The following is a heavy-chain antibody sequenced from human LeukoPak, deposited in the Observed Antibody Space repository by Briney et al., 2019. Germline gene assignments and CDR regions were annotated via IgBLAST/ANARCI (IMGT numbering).Heavy chain of an antibody. Sequence: ASVKVSCKASGYTFTSYGISWVRQAPGQGLEWMGWISAYNGNTNYAQKFQGRVTMTRDTSISTAYMELSRLRSDDTAVYYCASGATYYYYYYMDVWGKGTTVTVSS. J-gene: IGHJ6*03. CDR1: GYTFTSYG. CDR3: ASGATYYYYYYMDV. V-gene: IGHV1-18*01. CDR2: ISAYNGNT. D-gene: IGHD1-26*01.